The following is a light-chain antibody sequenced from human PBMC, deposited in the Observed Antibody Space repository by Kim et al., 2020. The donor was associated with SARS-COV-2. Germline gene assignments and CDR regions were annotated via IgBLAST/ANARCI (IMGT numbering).Light chain of an antibody. CDR1: KRISSY. Sequence: ESVGDRVTITCRASKRISSYLTWYQQKPGKAPNLLIYAASVLQRGVPSSFIGSGSGTDFTLTITSLRPEDVATYYCQKNNSTPSTFGQGTKVDIK. CDR3: QKNNSTPST. V-gene: IGKV1-39*01. J-gene: IGKJ1*01. CDR2: AAS.